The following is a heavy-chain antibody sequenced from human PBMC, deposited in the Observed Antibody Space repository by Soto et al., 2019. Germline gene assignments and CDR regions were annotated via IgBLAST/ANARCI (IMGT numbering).Heavy chain of an antibody. CDR2: IYYSGST. Sequence: SETLSVTCTVSGGSISSYYWSWIRQPPGKGLEWIGYIYYSGSTNYNPSLKSRVTISVDTSKNQFSLKLSSVTAADTAVYYCARQGITIFGVVKNGFDPWGQGTLVTAS. D-gene: IGHD3-3*01. CDR1: GGSISSYY. V-gene: IGHV4-59*08. J-gene: IGHJ5*02. CDR3: ARQGITIFGVVKNGFDP.